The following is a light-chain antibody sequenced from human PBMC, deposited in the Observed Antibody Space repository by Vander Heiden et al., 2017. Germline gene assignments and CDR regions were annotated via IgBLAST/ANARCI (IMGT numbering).Light chain of an antibody. CDR3: QQSDSTPKT. V-gene: IGKV1-39*01. J-gene: IGKJ1*01. CDR2: AAS. CDR1: QSISSY. Sequence: DIQMTQSPSSLSASVGDRVTITCRASQSISSYLNWYQQKPGKAPKLVIYAASSLQSGVPSRFSGSGSGTDFTLTISRLQPEDFATYYCQQSDSTPKTFGQGTKVEIK.